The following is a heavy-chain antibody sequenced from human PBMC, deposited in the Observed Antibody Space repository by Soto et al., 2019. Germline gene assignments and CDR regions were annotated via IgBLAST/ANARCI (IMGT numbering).Heavy chain of an antibody. V-gene: IGHV1-18*01. CDR2: ISTYNCDT. J-gene: IGHJ6*02. Sequence: QVQLVQSGAEVKKPGASVKVSCKASGYTFTRSGISWVRQAPGQGLEWMGWISTYNCDTNYAQTFQGRVTMTTDTYTSTVYMELRSLRSDDTAVYYCAREGVAPYYYYGMDVWGQGTPVTVSS. D-gene: IGHD5-12*01. CDR3: AREGVAPYYYYGMDV. CDR1: GYTFTRSG.